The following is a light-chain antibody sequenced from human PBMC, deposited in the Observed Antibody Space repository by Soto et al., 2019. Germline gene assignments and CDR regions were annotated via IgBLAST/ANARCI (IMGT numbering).Light chain of an antibody. CDR3: SSHAGRNKNIV. CDR2: EVS. V-gene: IGLV2-8*01. Sequence: QSALTQPPSASGSPGQSVTISCTGTSSDVGGYNYVSWYQQHPGEAPKLMISEVSKRQSGVPDRFSGSKSGNTASLTVSGLQAEDEADYYCSSHAGRNKNIVFGGGTKLTVL. CDR1: SSDVGGYNY. J-gene: IGLJ2*01.